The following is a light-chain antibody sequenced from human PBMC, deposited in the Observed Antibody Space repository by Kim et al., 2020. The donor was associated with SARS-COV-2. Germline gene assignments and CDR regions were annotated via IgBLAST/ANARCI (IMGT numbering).Light chain of an antibody. J-gene: IGLJ3*02. V-gene: IGLV3-19*01. CDR1: SLRTYY. Sequence: SSELTQDPAVSVALVQTVRITCQGDSLRTYYASWYQQKPGQAPVLVNYGNNNRPSGIPDRFSGSSSGNTASLTITGAQAADEADYYCNSRDNSGTHWVFGGGTKLTVL. CDR2: GNN. CDR3: NSRDNSGTHWV.